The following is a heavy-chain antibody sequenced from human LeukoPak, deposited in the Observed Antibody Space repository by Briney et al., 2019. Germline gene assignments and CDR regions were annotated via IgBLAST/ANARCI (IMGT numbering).Heavy chain of an antibody. J-gene: IGHJ4*02. CDR1: GFTFSSYW. D-gene: IGHD5-24*01. CDR3: ARDLGRDGYNFYDY. CDR2: IKQDGSEK. Sequence: GGSLTLSCAASGFTFSSYWMSWVRQAPGKGLEWVANIKQDGSEKYYVDSVKGRFTVSRDNAKNSLYLQMNSLRAEDTAVYYCARDLGRDGYNFYDYWGQGTLVTVSS. V-gene: IGHV3-7*04.